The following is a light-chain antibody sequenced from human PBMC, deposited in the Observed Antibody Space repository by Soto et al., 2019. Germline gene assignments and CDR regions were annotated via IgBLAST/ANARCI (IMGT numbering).Light chain of an antibody. J-gene: IGKJ1*01. Sequence: EIVLTQSPGTLSLSPGERATLSCRDSQSVSSSYLAWYQQKPGQAPRLLIYGASSRATGIPDRFSGSGSGTEFTLTISSLQPDDFATYYCQQYNSYSRTFGQGTKVDIK. CDR3: QQYNSYSRT. CDR2: GAS. V-gene: IGKV3-20*01. CDR1: QSVSSSY.